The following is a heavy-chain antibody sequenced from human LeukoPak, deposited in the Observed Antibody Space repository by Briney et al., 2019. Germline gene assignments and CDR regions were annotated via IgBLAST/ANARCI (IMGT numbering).Heavy chain of an antibody. CDR1: GGSISDNSYY. D-gene: IGHD3-10*01. V-gene: IGHV4-39*07. CDR2: ILYSGST. Sequence: PSETLSLTCTVSGGSISDNSYYWGWIRQPPGRGLEWIGAILYSGSTFYNPSLKSRVTISVDTPSGATSKKQFSLKLSSVTAADTAVYYCARANRGLGITWGQGTLVTVSS. J-gene: IGHJ5*02. CDR3: ARANRGLGIT.